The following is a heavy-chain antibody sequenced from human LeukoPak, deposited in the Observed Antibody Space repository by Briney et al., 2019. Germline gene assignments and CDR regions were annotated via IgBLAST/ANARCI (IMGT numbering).Heavy chain of an antibody. CDR2: IWYDGSNK. J-gene: IGHJ4*02. CDR1: GSTFSTYA. V-gene: IGHV3-33*01. CDR3: ARFWNDGPIDY. Sequence: SGGSLRLSCAASGSTFSTYAMHWVRQAPGKGLEWVAVIWYDGSNKYYADSVKGRFTISRDNSKNTLYLQMNSLRAEDTAVYYCARFWNDGPIDYWGQGTLVTVSS. D-gene: IGHD1-1*01.